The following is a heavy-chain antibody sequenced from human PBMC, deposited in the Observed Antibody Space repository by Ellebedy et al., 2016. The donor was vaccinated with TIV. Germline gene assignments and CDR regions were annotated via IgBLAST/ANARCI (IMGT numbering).Heavy chain of an antibody. CDR1: GFTFSSDA. V-gene: IGHV3-30-3*01. J-gene: IGHJ4*02. D-gene: IGHD6-19*01. CDR3: ARGGGGAVAGHAVDY. Sequence: GESLKISCAASGFTFSSDAMNWVRQAPGKGLEWVAVISYDGSGQYYADSLKGRFTISRDNSQNTLYLQMNSLRPEDTAVYYCARGGGGAVAGHAVDYWGQGTLVTVSS. CDR2: ISYDGSGQ.